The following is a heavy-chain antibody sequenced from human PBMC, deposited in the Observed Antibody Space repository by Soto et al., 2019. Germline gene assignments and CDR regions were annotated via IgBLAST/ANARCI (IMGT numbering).Heavy chain of an antibody. CDR3: AREPLAHSYFDL. V-gene: IGHV4-4*07. CDR1: GGSVSNHY. J-gene: IGHJ4*02. CDR2: LYNDERT. Sequence: TSEPLSLTCTVSGGSVSNHYWSWIRQPAGKGLEWLGRLYNDERTNYNPSLKSRVTMSMDTSKNQFSLELTSVTAADSAVYFCAREPLAHSYFDLWGQGTLVTVSS.